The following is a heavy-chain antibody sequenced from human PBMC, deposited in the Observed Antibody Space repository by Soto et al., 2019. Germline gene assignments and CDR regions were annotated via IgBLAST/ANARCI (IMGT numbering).Heavy chain of an antibody. CDR2: IWYDGRKK. CDR1: GFTFSSSG. Sequence: QVQLVESGGGVVQPGRSLRLSCAASGFTFSSSGMHWVRQAPGKGLEWVAIIWYDGRKKYYADSVKGRFTISRDNSKNTVYLQMNSLRAEDTAVYYCARAPFTIYDTSGYYDYWGQGTLVTVSS. D-gene: IGHD3-22*01. V-gene: IGHV3-33*01. CDR3: ARAPFTIYDTSGYYDY. J-gene: IGHJ4*02.